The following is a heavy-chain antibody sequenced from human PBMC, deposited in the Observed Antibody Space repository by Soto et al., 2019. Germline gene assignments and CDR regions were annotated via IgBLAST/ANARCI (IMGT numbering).Heavy chain of an antibody. V-gene: IGHV3-30-3*01. D-gene: IGHD3-16*01. CDR2: ISYDGSNK. CDR3: AKGGYDYGMDV. J-gene: IGHJ6*02. Sequence: HPGGSLRLSCAASGFTFSNYAMHWVRQAPGKGLEWVAVISYDGSNKYYADSVKGRFTISRDNSKNTLYLQMNSLRAEDTAVYYCAKGGYDYGMDVWGQGTTVTVSS. CDR1: GFTFSNYA.